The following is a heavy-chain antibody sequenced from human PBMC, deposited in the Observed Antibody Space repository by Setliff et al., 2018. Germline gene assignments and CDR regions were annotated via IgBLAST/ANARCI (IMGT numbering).Heavy chain of an antibody. Sequence: LRLSCSASGFTFSSLWMAWVRQAPGKGLEWVANINQGGSDQFYVESVKGRFTISRDNAKNSLYLQTNSLRVEDTAVYYCARDVFDFRTGQAGPWGQGTLVTVSS. D-gene: IGHD3-3*01. J-gene: IGHJ5*02. CDR1: GFTFSSLW. CDR3: ARDVFDFRTGQAGP. V-gene: IGHV3-7*01. CDR2: INQGGSDQ.